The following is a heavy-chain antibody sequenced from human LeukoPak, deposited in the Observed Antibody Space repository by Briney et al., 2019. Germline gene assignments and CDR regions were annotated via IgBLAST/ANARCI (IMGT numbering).Heavy chain of an antibody. CDR1: AGSIFTSY. J-gene: IGHJ2*01. CDR2: IYSNGIT. V-gene: IGHV4-4*08. CDR3: ARRAYFDSSGYSPSSGYFDL. Sequence: SDTLSLTCTVSAGSIFTSYCNWIRQSPGKGLEWLGYIYSNGITHYRPSLRGRGTISIATSKIQFSLRLASVTAADTAIYYCARRAYFDSSGYSPSSGYFDLWGRGTLVTISS. D-gene: IGHD3-22*01.